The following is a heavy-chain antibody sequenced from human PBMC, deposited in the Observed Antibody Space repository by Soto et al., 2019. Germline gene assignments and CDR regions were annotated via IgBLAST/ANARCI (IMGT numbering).Heavy chain of an antibody. CDR2: IIPILGIT. D-gene: IGHD4-17*01. V-gene: IGHV1-69*02. CDR1: GGTFSSYT. CDR3: ARGGLPNYGDYDY. Sequence: ASVKVSCKASGGTFSSYTISWVRQAPGQGLEWMGRIIPILGITNYAQKFQGRVTMTGDNSTSTAYMELSSLRSEDTAVYYCARGGLPNYGDYDYWGQGTLVTVSS. J-gene: IGHJ4*02.